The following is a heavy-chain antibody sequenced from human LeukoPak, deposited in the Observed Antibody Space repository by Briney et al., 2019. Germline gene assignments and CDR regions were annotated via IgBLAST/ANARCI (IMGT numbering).Heavy chain of an antibody. Sequence: GGSLRLSCAASGLTFSGSAMSWVRQAPGKGLEWISLISGSGNSTYYADSVKGRFTISRDNSKNTLYLQMNSLRAEDTAVYYCAKVLVLVSANRYYFDYWGQGTLVTVSS. CDR2: ISGSGNST. CDR1: GLTFSGSA. V-gene: IGHV3-23*01. J-gene: IGHJ4*02. CDR3: AKVLVLVSANRYYFDY. D-gene: IGHD2-15*01.